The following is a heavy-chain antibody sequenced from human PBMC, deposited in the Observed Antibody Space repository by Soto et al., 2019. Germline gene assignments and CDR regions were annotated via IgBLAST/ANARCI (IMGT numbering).Heavy chain of an antibody. V-gene: IGHV3-74*01. Sequence: GGSLRLSCAASGFTFSSYWMHWVRQAPGKGLVWASRINSDGSSTSYADSVKGRFTISRDNTKNTLYLQMNSLRAEDTAVYYCAREGYGGIFYYYYGMDVWGQGTTVTVSS. CDR1: GFTFSSYW. CDR3: AREGYGGIFYYYYGMDV. CDR2: INSDGSST. D-gene: IGHD2-15*01. J-gene: IGHJ6*02.